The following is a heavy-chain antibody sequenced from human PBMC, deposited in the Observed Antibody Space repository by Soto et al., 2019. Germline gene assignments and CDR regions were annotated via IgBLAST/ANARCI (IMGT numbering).Heavy chain of an antibody. D-gene: IGHD3-22*01. CDR3: ARGPKDYYDSTEALDY. CDR1: GYTFTDYY. V-gene: IGHV1-2*02. Sequence: ASVKVSCKASGYTFTDYYLHWVRQAPGQGLEWMGWVKPYSDGTKYAQRFQGRVTMTKDTSINTAYMALSRLRSDDTAIYYCARGPKDYYDSTEALDYWGQGTLVTVST. CDR2: VKPYSDGT. J-gene: IGHJ4*02.